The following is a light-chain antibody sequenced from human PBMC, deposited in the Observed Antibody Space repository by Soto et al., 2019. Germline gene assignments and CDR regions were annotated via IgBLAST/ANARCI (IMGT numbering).Light chain of an antibody. J-gene: IGKJ1*01. V-gene: IGKV1-5*01. CDR1: QSISTW. CDR3: QQYSSYSET. CDR2: DAS. Sequence: DLQMTQSPSTLSASVGDRVTITCRASQSISTWLAWYQQKPGKAPKLLIFDASGLQSGVPSRFSGSGSGTEFTLTISSLQPDDSATYYCQQYSSYSETFGQGTKVEIK.